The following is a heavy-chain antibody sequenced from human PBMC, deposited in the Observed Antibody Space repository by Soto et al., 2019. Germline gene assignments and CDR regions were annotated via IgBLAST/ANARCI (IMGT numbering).Heavy chain of an antibody. CDR3: ARAYEGDYFDY. CDR2: ISYDGSNK. CDR1: GFTFSSYA. V-gene: IGHV3-30-3*01. D-gene: IGHD3-16*01. Sequence: QVQLVESGGGVVQPGRSLRLSCAASGFTFSSYAMHWVRQPPARGLEWGAVISYDGSNKYYADSVKGRFTISRDNSKNTLYLQMNSLRAEDTAVYYCARAYEGDYFDYWGQGTLVTVSS. J-gene: IGHJ4*02.